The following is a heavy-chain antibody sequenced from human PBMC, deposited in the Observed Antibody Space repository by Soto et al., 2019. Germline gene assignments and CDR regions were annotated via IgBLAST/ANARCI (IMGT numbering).Heavy chain of an antibody. D-gene: IGHD5-12*01. J-gene: IGHJ6*02. CDR2: ISAYNGIT. Sequence: GASVKVSCKASGSTFTSYGISWVRQAPGQGLEWMGWISAYNGITNYAQKLQGRVTMTTDTSTSTAYMELRSLRSDDTAVYYCARDFLRRRLSGYSGYDNYYYYGMDVWGQGTTVTVSS. CDR3: ARDFLRRRLSGYSGYDNYYYYGMDV. CDR1: GSTFTSYG. V-gene: IGHV1-18*04.